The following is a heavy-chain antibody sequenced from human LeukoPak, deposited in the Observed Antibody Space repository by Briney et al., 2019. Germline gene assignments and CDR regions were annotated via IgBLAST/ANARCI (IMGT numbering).Heavy chain of an antibody. CDR1: GFTFSSYG. Sequence: GGSLRLSCAASGFTFSSYGMHWVRQAPGKGLEWVAVIWYDGSNKFYADSVRGRFTISRDNSKNTLYLQMHSLRAEDTAVYYCARDSVDYRSEWYFDLWGRGTLVTVSS. V-gene: IGHV3-33*01. J-gene: IGHJ2*01. CDR2: IWYDGSNK. CDR3: ARDSVDYRSEWYFDL. D-gene: IGHD6-19*01.